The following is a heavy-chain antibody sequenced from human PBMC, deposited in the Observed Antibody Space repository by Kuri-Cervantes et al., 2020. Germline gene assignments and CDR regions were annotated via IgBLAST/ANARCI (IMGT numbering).Heavy chain of an antibody. D-gene: IGHD1-26*01. Sequence: GGSLRLSCAASGFTFDDYAMHWVRQAPGKGLEWVSLISWDGGSTYYADSVQGRFTISRDNSKNTLYLQMNSLRVEDTAVYHCAKRYSGSYGYFDYWGQGTLVTVSS. CDR1: GFTFDDYA. CDR2: ISWDGGST. V-gene: IGHV3-43D*04. J-gene: IGHJ4*02. CDR3: AKRYSGSYGYFDY.